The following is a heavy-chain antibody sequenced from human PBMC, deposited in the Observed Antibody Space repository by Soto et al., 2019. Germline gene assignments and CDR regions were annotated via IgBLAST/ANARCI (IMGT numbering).Heavy chain of an antibody. CDR3: ARDYYDSSGYYGAGY. V-gene: IGHV3-33*01. CDR1: GFTFSSYG. Sequence: GGSLRLSCAASGFTFSSYGMHWVRQAPGKGLEWVAVIWYDGSNKYYADSVKGRFTISRDNSKNTLYLQMNSLRAEDTAVYYCARDYYDSSGYYGAGYWGQGTLVTVSS. J-gene: IGHJ4*02. D-gene: IGHD3-22*01. CDR2: IWYDGSNK.